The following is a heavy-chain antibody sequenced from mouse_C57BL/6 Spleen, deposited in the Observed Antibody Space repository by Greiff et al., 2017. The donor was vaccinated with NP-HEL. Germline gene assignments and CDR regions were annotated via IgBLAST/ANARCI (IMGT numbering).Heavy chain of an antibody. D-gene: IGHD1-1*01. J-gene: IGHJ1*03. Sequence: EVQVVESGGGLVKPGGSLKLSCAASGFTFSSYAMSWVRQTPEKRLEWVATISDGGSYTYYPDNVKGRFTISRDNAKNNLYLQMSHLKSEDTAMYYCARGGTTVADWYFDVWGTGTTVTVSS. V-gene: IGHV5-4*01. CDR3: ARGGTTVADWYFDV. CDR2: ISDGGSYT. CDR1: GFTFSSYA.